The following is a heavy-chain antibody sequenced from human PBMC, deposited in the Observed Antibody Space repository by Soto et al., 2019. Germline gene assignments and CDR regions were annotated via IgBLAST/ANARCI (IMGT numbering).Heavy chain of an antibody. J-gene: IGHJ5*02. CDR3: AGMPYTSGLRFDP. V-gene: IGHV4-30-2*01. Sequence: SETLSLTCNMSGDSYSISTYSWSWIRQPPGKALQWIGFIYQSGVTSYNPSLASRVSITLDRSNNQCSLKLKSVTAADTAVYFCAGMPYTSGLRFDPWGPGTLVTVSS. CDR2: IYQSGVT. CDR1: GDSYSISTYS. D-gene: IGHD6-19*01.